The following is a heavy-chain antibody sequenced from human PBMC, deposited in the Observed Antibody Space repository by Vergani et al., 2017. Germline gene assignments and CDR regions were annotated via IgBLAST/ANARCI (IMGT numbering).Heavy chain of an antibody. CDR2: ISWNSGSI. CDR1: GFTFDDYA. V-gene: IGHV3-9*01. J-gene: IGHJ1*01. D-gene: IGHD3-22*01. CDR3: TTDLGYYDSSGYYYVNWAEYFQH. Sequence: EVQLVESGGGLVQPGRSLRLSCAASGFTFDDYAMHWVRQAPGKGLEWVSGISWNSGSIGYADSVKGRFTISRDNAKNSLYLQMNGLKTEDTAVYYCTTDLGYYDSSGYYYVNWAEYFQHWGQGTLVTVSS.